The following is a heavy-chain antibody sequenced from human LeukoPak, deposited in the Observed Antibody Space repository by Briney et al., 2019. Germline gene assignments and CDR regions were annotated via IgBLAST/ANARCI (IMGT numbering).Heavy chain of an antibody. CDR1: GFTFSSYA. Sequence: GRSLRLSCAASGFTFSSYAMHWVRQAPGKGLEWVAVISFDGSNKYNADSVRGRFTVSRDNSKNTLYLQMNSLRAEDTAVYYCARSLAAKVASDAFDIWGQGTMVTVSS. CDR3: ARSLAAKVASDAFDI. CDR2: ISFDGSNK. V-gene: IGHV3-30-3*01. J-gene: IGHJ3*02. D-gene: IGHD5-12*01.